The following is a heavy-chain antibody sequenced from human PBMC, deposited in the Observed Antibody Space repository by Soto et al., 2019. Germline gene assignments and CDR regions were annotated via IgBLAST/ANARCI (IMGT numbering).Heavy chain of an antibody. J-gene: IGHJ4*02. CDR3: ARPPYPGCINAVCYPLDY. CDR1: GYTFTSYY. Sequence: QVQLVQSGAEVKKPGASVKISCKASGYTFTSYYMHWVRQAPGQGLEWMGIINPSGGSTNYAQKLQGRAAMTRDTSTSTVYMELNRLRSEDTAVYYCARPPYPGCINAVCYPLDYWGQGTLVTVSS. V-gene: IGHV1-46*01. CDR2: INPSGGST. D-gene: IGHD2-8*01.